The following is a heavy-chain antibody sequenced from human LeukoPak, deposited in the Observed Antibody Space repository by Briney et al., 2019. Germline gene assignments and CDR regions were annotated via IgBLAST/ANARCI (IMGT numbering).Heavy chain of an antibody. D-gene: IGHD3-22*01. CDR1: GFTFSNSY. J-gene: IGHJ3*01. CDR3: ASYYDGSGSDDAFDF. Sequence: QPGGSLRLSCAASGFTFSNSYKNWVRQAPGKGLEWVATINQDGSEKYYVDSAKGRFTISRDNTKNSLYLQMNSLRAEDTGGYYCASYYDGSGSDDAFDFWGQGTTVTVSS. V-gene: IGHV3-7*05. CDR2: INQDGSEK.